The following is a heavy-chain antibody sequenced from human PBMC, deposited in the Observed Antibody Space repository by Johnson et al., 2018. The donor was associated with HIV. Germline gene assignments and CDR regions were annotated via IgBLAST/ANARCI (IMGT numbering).Heavy chain of an antibody. CDR1: GFTFSGSA. CDR2: IRSKANSYAT. Sequence: VQLVESGGGLVQPGGSLRLSCAASGFTFSGSAMHWVRQASGKGLEWVGRIRSKANSYATVYAASVKGRFTISREDSKNTAYLQMNSLKTEDTAVYYCTTDQVGRNYGGKYHIWGQGTMVTVSS. V-gene: IGHV3-73*01. CDR3: TTDQVGRNYGGKYHI. J-gene: IGHJ3*02. D-gene: IGHD1-7*01.